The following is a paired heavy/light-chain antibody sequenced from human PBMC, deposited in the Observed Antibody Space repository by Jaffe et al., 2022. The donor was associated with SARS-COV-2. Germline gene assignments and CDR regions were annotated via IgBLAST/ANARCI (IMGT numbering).Heavy chain of an antibody. CDR2: INNDGTYA. CDR3: ATINYRAPPP. CDR1: GFTFTNYW. D-gene: IGHD3-16*02. Sequence: EVQLVESGGNLVQPGGSLRLSCAASGFTFTNYWMHWVRQAPGKGLVWVSHINNDGTYANYADSVRGRFTVSRDNARNTLYLQMNSLRVEDTAVYYCATINYRAPPPWGQGTLVTVSS. J-gene: IGHJ5*02. V-gene: IGHV3-74*01.
Light chain of an antibody. V-gene: IGLV7-43*01. CDR2: LTT. Sequence: QTVVTQEPSLTVSPGGTVTLTCASSTGAVNSGYEANWFQQKPGQAPRSLIYLTTYKHSWTPARFSGSVLGGKAALTLSGVQPEDEAEYYCLLYHDGVPVFGTGTRVSVL. J-gene: IGLJ1*01. CDR3: LLYHDGVPV. CDR1: TGAVNSGYE.